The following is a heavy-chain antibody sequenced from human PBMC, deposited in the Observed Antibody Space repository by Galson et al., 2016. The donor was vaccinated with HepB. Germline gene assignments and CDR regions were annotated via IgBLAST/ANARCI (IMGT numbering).Heavy chain of an antibody. CDR1: TFTFGTYA. CDR2: LSASGATT. V-gene: IGHV3-23*01. CDR3: AKVPYNSAWYAGFDD. Sequence: SLRLSCAASTFTFGTYAMSWVRQAPGKGLEWVSLLSASGATTHYADSVKGRFTVSRDISKTTLYLQMNSLRAEDTALYYCAKVPYNSAWYAGFDDWGLGTLATVSS. J-gene: IGHJ4*02. D-gene: IGHD6-19*01.